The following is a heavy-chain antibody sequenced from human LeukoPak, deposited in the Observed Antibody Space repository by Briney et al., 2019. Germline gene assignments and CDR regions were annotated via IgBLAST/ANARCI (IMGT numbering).Heavy chain of an antibody. D-gene: IGHD3-22*01. J-gene: IGHJ5*02. CDR2: INWNGAWT. Sequence: PGGSLRLSCAASGFKFDDYGMSWVRQAPGKGMGRDCDINWNGAWTGYADSVKGRFTISRDNAKNSLYLQMNSLRAEDTALYYCAGYYYDSSRGFDLWGQGTLVTVSA. CDR3: AGYYYDSSRGFDL. V-gene: IGHV3-20*04. CDR1: GFKFDDYG.